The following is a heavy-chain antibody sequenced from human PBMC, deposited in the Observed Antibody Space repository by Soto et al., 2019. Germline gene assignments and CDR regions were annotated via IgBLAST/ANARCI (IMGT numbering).Heavy chain of an antibody. CDR1: GGSFSGYI. Sequence: SKTLSLSCHVYGGSFSGYIWTGIRQTPGRGLQWIGQINHSGSANYYPSLKSRVTISVHTSKNQFSLKLSSVTAADTAVYYCARSLTTVVTMDVWGQGTTVTVSS. CDR2: INHSGSA. CDR3: ARSLTTVVTMDV. D-gene: IGHD4-17*01. J-gene: IGHJ6*02. V-gene: IGHV4-34*01.